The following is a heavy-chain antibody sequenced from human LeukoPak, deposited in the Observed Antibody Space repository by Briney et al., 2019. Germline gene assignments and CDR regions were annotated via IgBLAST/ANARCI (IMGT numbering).Heavy chain of an antibody. CDR2: ISYDGSNK. CDR1: GFTFSSYA. Sequence: GGSLRLSCAVSGFTFSSYAMHWVRQAPGKGLEWVAVISYDGSNKYYADSVKGRFTISRDNSKNTLYLQMNSLRAEDTAVYYCARPGQTYYYYYMDVWGKGTTVTVSS. D-gene: IGHD3-10*01. V-gene: IGHV3-30*04. CDR3: ARPGQTYYYYYMDV. J-gene: IGHJ6*03.